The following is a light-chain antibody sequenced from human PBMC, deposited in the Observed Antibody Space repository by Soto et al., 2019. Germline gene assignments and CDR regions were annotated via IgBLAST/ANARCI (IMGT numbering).Light chain of an antibody. CDR1: SSDVGGYNY. Sequence: QSALTQPASVSGSPGQSITISCTGTSSDVGGYNYVSWYQQHPGKAPKLMIYEVSNRPSGVSNRFSASKSRNTASLTISGLQAEDEADYYCSSYTTSNTYVFGTGTKVTVL. CDR3: SSYTTSNTYV. CDR2: EVS. J-gene: IGLJ1*01. V-gene: IGLV2-14*01.